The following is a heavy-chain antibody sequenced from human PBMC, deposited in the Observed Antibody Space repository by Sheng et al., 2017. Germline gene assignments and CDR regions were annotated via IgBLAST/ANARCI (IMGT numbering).Heavy chain of an antibody. Sequence: QVQLVQSGAEVKKPGASVKVSCKTSGYTFTDSFMHWVRQAPGQGLEWMGWINPSSGSVKYPQKFQGRVTMSRDTSIGTAYMELSTMTSDDTAVYYCTTGYPKFDPWAREPWSPS. J-gene: IGHJ5*02. D-gene: IGHD1-20*01. V-gene: IGHV1-2*02. CDR2: INPSSGSV. CDR3: TTGYPKFDP. CDR1: GYTFTDSF.